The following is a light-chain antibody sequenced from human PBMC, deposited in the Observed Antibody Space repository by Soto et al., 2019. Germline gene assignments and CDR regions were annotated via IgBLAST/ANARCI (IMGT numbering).Light chain of an antibody. CDR2: AAS. CDR3: QQSYSTHQVT. CDR1: QSISKS. J-gene: IGKJ5*01. Sequence: DIQMTQSPSSLSASVVDRVTITCRASQSISKSLNWYQQKPGRAPKLLIYAASSLQSGVPSRFSGSGSGTDFTLTISSLQHEDFANYYCQQSYSTHQVTFGQGTRLEIK. V-gene: IGKV1-39*01.